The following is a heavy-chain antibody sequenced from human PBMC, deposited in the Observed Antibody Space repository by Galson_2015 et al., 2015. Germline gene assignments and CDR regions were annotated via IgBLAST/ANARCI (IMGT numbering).Heavy chain of an antibody. CDR1: GGSFNIYA. D-gene: IGHD2-2*01. Sequence: VSCKASGGSFNIYAINWVRQAPGQGLQWVGGIIPLFGTPNYAQEFQGRVTITAEKSTSTAFMEVNSLTSDDTAIYYCARASQDCTSSSCPYNYWGQGTLVTVSS. CDR2: IIPLFGTP. J-gene: IGHJ4*02. CDR3: ARASQDCTSSSCPYNY. V-gene: IGHV1-69*06.